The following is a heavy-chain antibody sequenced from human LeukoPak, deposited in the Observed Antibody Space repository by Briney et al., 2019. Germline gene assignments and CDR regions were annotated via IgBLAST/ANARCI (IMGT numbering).Heavy chain of an antibody. CDR3: ASVLRYFDWLSLGLNSGSFDY. CDR1: GFTFSSYG. V-gene: IGHV3-30*03. D-gene: IGHD3-9*01. Sequence: GGSLRLSCAASGFTFSSYGMHWVRQAPGKGLEWVAVISYDGSNKYYADSVKGRFTISRDNAKNSLYLQMNSLRAEDTAVYYCASVLRYFDWLSLGLNSGSFDYWGQGTLVTVSS. CDR2: ISYDGSNK. J-gene: IGHJ4*02.